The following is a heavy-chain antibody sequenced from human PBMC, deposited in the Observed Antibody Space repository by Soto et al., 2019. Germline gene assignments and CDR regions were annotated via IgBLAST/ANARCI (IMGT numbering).Heavy chain of an antibody. CDR3: ARIVSGYYYYYGMDV. CDR2: IDWDDDK. V-gene: IGHV2-70*01. CDR1: GFSLSTSGMC. Sequence: GSGPTLVNPTHTLTLTCTFSGFSLSTSGMCVSWIRQPPGKALEWLELIDWDDDKYYSTSLKTRLTISKDTSKNQVVLTMTNMDPVDTDTYYCARIVSGYYYYYGMDVWGKGTTVTVSS. D-gene: IGHD3-3*01. J-gene: IGHJ6*04.